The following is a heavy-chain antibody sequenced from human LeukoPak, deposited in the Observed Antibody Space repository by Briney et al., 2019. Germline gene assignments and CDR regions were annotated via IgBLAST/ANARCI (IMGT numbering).Heavy chain of an antibody. J-gene: IGHJ4*02. CDR2: IKSKTDGGTT. CDR3: TTDDMAVACQDAHRFDY. D-gene: IGHD6-19*01. V-gene: IGHV3-15*01. Sequence: PGGSLRLSCAASGFTFSNAWMSWVRQAPGKGLEWVGRIKSKTDGGTTDYAAPVKGRFTISRDDSKNTLYLQMNSLKTEDTAVYYCTTDDMAVACQDAHRFDYWGQGTLVTVSS. CDR1: GFTFSNAW.